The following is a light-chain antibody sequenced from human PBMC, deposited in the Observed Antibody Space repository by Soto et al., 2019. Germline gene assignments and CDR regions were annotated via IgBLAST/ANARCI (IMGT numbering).Light chain of an antibody. CDR3: QQRTNWPPEYT. J-gene: IGKJ2*01. CDR1: QSVRSY. Sequence: EIVLTQSPATLSLSPGERATLSCRASQSVRSYLAWYQQKPGQAPRLLIYDASNRATGIPARFSGSGSGTDFTLTISSREPEDFAVYYCQQRTNWPPEYTFGQGTKLEIK. V-gene: IGKV3-11*01. CDR2: DAS.